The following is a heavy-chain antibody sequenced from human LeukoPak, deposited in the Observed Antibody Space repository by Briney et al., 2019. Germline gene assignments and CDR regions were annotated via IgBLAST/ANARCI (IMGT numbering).Heavy chain of an antibody. CDR2: IIPILGIA. J-gene: IGHJ4*02. CDR1: GGTFSSYA. CDR3: ATVGFQWLDEYYFDY. D-gene: IGHD6-19*01. Sequence: GASVKVSCKASGGTFSSYAISWVRQAPGQGLEWMGRIIPILGIANYAQKFQGRVTITRNTSISTAYMELSSLRSEDTAVYYCATVGFQWLDEYYFDYWGQGTLVTVSS. V-gene: IGHV1-69*04.